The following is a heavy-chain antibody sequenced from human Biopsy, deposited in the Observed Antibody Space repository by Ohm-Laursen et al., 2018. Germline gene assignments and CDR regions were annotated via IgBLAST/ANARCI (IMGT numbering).Heavy chain of an antibody. CDR2: INPSGSTT. V-gene: IGHV1-46*01. Sequence: SVKVSCKVSGYSFTSYYMHWVRQAPGQGLEWMGMINPSGSTTSYPQILQGRVTMTRDTSKSTVYMELSSLRSADTAVYFCARNTGWYGDLYYFDYWGQGTLVTVSS. CDR1: GYSFTSYY. CDR3: ARNTGWYGDLYYFDY. D-gene: IGHD6-19*01. J-gene: IGHJ4*02.